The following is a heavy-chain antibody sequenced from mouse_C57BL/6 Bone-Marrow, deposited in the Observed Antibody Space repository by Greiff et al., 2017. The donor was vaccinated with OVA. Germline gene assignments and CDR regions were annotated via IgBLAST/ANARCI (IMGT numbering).Heavy chain of an antibody. CDR3: ARSPYDYFDY. CDR2: IDPSDSYT. V-gene: IGHV1-50*01. Sequence: VQLQQSGPELVKPGASVKLSCKASGYTFTSYWMQWVKQRPGQGLEWIGEIDPSDSYTNYNQKFKGKATLTVDTSSSTAYMQLSSLTSEDSAVYYCARSPYDYFDYWGQGTTLTVSS. CDR1: GYTFTSYW. J-gene: IGHJ2*01. D-gene: IGHD2-3*01.